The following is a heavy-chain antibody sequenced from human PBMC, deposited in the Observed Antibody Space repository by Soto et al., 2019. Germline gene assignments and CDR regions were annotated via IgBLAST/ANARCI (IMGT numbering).Heavy chain of an antibody. CDR3: ARESDH. CDR1: VFTFSSYA. V-gene: IGHV3-23*01. CDR2: ISGSGGGT. J-gene: IGHJ4*02. Sequence: GGALRLSGAASVFTFSSYAMSWVRQAPGKGLEWVSTISGSGGGTYYADSMKGRFTISRDNSKNTLYLQMYSLRVEDTAVYYCARESDHWGQGTLVTVSS.